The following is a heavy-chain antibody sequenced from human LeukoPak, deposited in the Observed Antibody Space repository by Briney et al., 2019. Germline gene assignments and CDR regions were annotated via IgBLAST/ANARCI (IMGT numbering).Heavy chain of an antibody. Sequence: PGGSLRLSCAASGFTFSSYAMSWVRQTPGKGLEWVSAISSSDGSTYYADSVKGRFTISRDNSKNTLYLQMNSLRVEDTAVYYRAKDYSFDYWGQGTLVTVSS. J-gene: IGHJ4*02. CDR1: GFTFSSYA. V-gene: IGHV3-23*01. CDR2: ISSSDGST. D-gene: IGHD2-21*01. CDR3: AKDYSFDY.